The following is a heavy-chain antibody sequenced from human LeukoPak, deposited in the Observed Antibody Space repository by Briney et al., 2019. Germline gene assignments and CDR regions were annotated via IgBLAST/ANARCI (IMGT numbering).Heavy chain of an antibody. CDR2: IRSKAYGGTT. D-gene: IGHD5-18*01. CDR3: TIHDTSMAMSVDY. CDR1: GFIFGDYA. J-gene: IGHJ4*02. V-gene: IGHV3-49*04. Sequence: GRSLRLSCTGSGFIFGDYAVSWVRQAPGKGLEWLGFIRSKAYGGTTEHAASVQGRFTISRDDSKSIAYLQMTSLKTEDTAVYYCTIHDTSMAMSVDYWGQGTLVTVSS.